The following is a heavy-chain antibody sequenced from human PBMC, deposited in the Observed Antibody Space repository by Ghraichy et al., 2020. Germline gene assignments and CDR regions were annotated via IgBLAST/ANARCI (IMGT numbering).Heavy chain of an antibody. J-gene: IGHJ5*02. CDR1: GGSFSGYY. CDR3: ARGFGGSGSYYGDWFDP. CDR2: INHSGST. D-gene: IGHD3-10*01. V-gene: IGHV4-34*01. Sequence: SETLSLTCAVYGGSFSGYYWSWIRQPPGKGLEWIGEINHSGSTNYNPSLKSRVTISVDTSKNQFSLKLSSVTAADTAVYYCARGFGGSGSYYGDWFDPWGQGTLVTVSS.